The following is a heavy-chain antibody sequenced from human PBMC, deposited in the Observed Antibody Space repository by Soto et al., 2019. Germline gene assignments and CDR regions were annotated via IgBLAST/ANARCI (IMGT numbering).Heavy chain of an antibody. V-gene: IGHV4-30-2*01. J-gene: IGHJ5*02. CDR1: GGSINSGRDS. CDR2: MYHTGTT. D-gene: IGHD3-22*01. CDR3: ARGINYYDSSGDSWFDP. Sequence: QLQLQESGSGLVKPSQTLSLTCTVSGGSINSGRDSWTWIRQPPGEGLEWIGHMYHTGTTYYNPSLKSRVTMSVDTSRNHFSLKLSSMTAADTAMYYCARGINYYDSSGDSWFDPWGQGTLVTVSS.